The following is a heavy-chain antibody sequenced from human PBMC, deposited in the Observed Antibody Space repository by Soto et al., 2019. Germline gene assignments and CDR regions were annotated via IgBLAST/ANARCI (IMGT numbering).Heavy chain of an antibody. CDR2: FDPEDGET. Sequence: GASVKVSCKVSGYTLTELSMHWVRQAPGKGLEWMGGFDPEDGETIYAQKFQGRVTMTEDTSTDTAYMELSSLRSEDTAVYYCATAAHIAARPQFGYWGQGTLVTVSS. CDR3: ATAAHIAARPQFGY. D-gene: IGHD6-6*01. CDR1: GYTLTELS. V-gene: IGHV1-24*01. J-gene: IGHJ4*02.